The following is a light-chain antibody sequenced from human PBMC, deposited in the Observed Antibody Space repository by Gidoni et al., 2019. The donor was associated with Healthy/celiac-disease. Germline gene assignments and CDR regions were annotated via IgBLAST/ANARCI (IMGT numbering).Light chain of an antibody. CDR1: ALPKQY. CDR2: KES. J-gene: IGLJ2*01. CDR3: QSADSSCVV. V-gene: IGLV3-25*03. Sequence: SYELTQPPSVSVSPGQTARITCSVDALPKQYDEWYQQKPGKAYVLVIYKESERPSGIPERFSGSSSVTTVTLTISGVQAEDEADYYFQSADSSCVVFGGGTKLIVL.